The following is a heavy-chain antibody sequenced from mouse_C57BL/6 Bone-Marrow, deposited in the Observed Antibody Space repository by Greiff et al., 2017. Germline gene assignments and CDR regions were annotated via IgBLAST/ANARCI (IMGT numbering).Heavy chain of an antibody. J-gene: IGHJ2*01. V-gene: IGHV1-26*01. Sequence: EVQLLQSGPELVKPGASVKISCTASGYTFTDYYMNWVKQSPGKSLEWIGDINPNNGGTSYNQKLKGKATLTVDKSSSTAYMELRSLTSEDSAVYYCARDYYGSSWYFDYWGQGTILTVSS. D-gene: IGHD1-1*01. CDR1: GYTFTDYY. CDR2: INPNNGGT. CDR3: ARDYYGSSWYFDY.